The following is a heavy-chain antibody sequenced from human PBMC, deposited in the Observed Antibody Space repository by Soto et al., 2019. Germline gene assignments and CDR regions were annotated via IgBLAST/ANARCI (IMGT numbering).Heavy chain of an antibody. CDR2: VFHTGGT. Sequence: QVQLQESGPGLVKPSETLSLTCTVSSDSIAGENWWSWVRQPPGLGLEWIGEVFHTGGTNYNPSPKSPVTMEADKSTNQFPPNLIAATAADTAAYYCARVFSSGSGWMYYFDFWGQGTLVSVSS. V-gene: IGHV4-4*02. J-gene: IGHJ4*02. CDR1: SDSIAGENW. CDR3: ARVFSSGSGWMYYFDF. D-gene: IGHD6-19*01.